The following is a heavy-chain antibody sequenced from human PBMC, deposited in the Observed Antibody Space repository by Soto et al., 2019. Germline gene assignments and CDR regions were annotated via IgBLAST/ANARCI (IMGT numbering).Heavy chain of an antibody. CDR1: GGSINTYY. D-gene: IGHD2-15*01. Sequence: QVRLQESGPGLVKPSETLSLTCTVSGGSINTYYWSWIRQPPGKGLEWIGHVYYSVNTNYNPSLKSRVTISADTSKNQFSVRLASVTAADTAVYFCAREGYGTLGLEYWGRGILVTVSS. CDR2: VYYSVNT. J-gene: IGHJ4*02. CDR3: AREGYGTLGLEY. V-gene: IGHV4-59*12.